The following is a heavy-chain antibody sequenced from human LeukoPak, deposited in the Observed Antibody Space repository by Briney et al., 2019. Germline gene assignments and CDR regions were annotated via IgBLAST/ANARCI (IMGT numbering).Heavy chain of an antibody. CDR2: INHSGST. CDR3: ARGLVRRMTTVIKNWFDP. V-gene: IGHV4-34*01. Sequence: PSETLSLTCAVYGGSFSGYYWSWIRQPPGKGLEWIGEINHSGSTNYNLSLKSRVTISVDTSKNQFSLKLSSVTAADTAVYYCARGLVRRMTTVIKNWFDPWGQGTLVTVSS. CDR1: GGSFSGYY. D-gene: IGHD4-4*01. J-gene: IGHJ5*02.